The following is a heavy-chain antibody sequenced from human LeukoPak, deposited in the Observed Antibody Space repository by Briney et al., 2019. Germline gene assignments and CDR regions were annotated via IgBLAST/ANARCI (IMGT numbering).Heavy chain of an antibody. CDR1: GGSISSSSYY. V-gene: IGHV4-39*01. J-gene: IGHJ4*03. Sequence: SETLSLTCTVSGGSISSSSYYWGWIRQPPGKGLEWIGSIYYSGSTYYNPSLKSRVTISVDTSKNQFSLKLSSVTAADTAVYYCASRNREGFYYFDYGGQGATVTVSS. CDR2: IYYSGST. D-gene: IGHD3-3*01. CDR3: ASRNREGFYYFDY.